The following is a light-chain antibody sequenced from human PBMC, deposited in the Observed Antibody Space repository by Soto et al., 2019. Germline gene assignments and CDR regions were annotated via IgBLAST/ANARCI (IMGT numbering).Light chain of an antibody. Sequence: QSVLTQPPSASGTPGQRVTISCSGSRSNIGSNTVNWYQQLPGTAPKLLIYSNNQRPSGVPDRFSGSKSGTSASLAISGLQSEDEADYYCAAWDDSLIGVFGGGTKLTVL. CDR3: AAWDDSLIGV. CDR1: RSNIGSNT. J-gene: IGLJ2*01. V-gene: IGLV1-44*01. CDR2: SNN.